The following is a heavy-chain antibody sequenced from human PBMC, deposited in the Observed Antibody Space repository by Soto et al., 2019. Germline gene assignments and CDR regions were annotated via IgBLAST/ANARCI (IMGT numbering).Heavy chain of an antibody. CDR2: IYHSGST. CDR1: GGSISSGGYS. CDR3: ARDLERAAAGGMDV. D-gene: IGHD6-13*01. Sequence: QLQLQESGSGLVKPSQTLSLTCAVSGGSISSGGYSWSWIRQPPGKGMEWIGYIYHSGSTYYNPSRKSRVTISVDRSKNQFSLKLSSVTAADTAVYYCARDLERAAAGGMDVWGQGTTVTVSS. V-gene: IGHV4-30-2*01. J-gene: IGHJ6*02.